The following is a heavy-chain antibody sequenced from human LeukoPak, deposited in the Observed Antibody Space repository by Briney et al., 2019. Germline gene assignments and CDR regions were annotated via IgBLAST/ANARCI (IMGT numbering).Heavy chain of an antibody. V-gene: IGHV4-4*07. CDR1: GGSISSYY. Sequence: SETLSLTCTVSGGSISSYYWSWIRQPAGKELEWIGRIYTSGSTNYNPSLKSRVTMSVDTSKNQFSLKLSSVTAADTAVYYCAREAEYYYDSSGYYYYFDYWGQGTLVTVSP. CDR2: IYTSGST. D-gene: IGHD3-22*01. J-gene: IGHJ4*02. CDR3: AREAEYYYDSSGYYYYFDY.